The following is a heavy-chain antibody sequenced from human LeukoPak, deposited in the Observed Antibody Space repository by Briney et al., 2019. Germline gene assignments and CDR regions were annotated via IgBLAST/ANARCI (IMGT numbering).Heavy chain of an antibody. Sequence: PGGSLRLSCAASGFTVSSNCMSWVRQAPGKGLEWVSVIYSGGGTHYADSVKGRFTISRDNSKNTLFLQMNSLRAEDTAVYYCARERFGPYYFDYWGQGTLVTVSS. CDR1: GFTVSSNC. V-gene: IGHV3-66*01. J-gene: IGHJ4*02. CDR3: ARERFGPYYFDY. CDR2: IYSGGGT. D-gene: IGHD3-10*01.